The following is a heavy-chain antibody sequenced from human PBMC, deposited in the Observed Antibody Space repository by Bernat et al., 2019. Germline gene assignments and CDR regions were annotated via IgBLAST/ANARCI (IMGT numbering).Heavy chain of an antibody. CDR2: ISYDGSNE. V-gene: IGHV3-30*10. D-gene: IGHD6-19*01. Sequence: QVQLVESGGGVVQPGRSLRLSCAASGFTFSSYAMHWVRQAPGKGLEWVAVISYDGSNEYYTDSVKGRFTIFRDNSKNTVYLQMNSLRAEDTAVYYCARAYSSGGYGDFDYWGQGTLVTVSS. CDR1: GFTFSSYA. CDR3: ARAYSSGGYGDFDY. J-gene: IGHJ4*02.